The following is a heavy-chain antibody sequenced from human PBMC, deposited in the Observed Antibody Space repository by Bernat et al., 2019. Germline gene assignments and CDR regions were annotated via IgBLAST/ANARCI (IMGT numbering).Heavy chain of an antibody. V-gene: IGHV3-74*01. CDR1: GFTLSTSW. J-gene: IGHJ6*02. D-gene: IGHD4-11*01. Sequence: EVQLVETGGGLVQPGGSLRLSCAASGFTLSTSWMHWVRQAPGKGLVWVSRITGDGSSTIYADSVKGRFTISSDNAKNTLYLQMNNLRAEDTAVYYCARDRSYTMDVWGQGTTVTVSS. CDR3: ARDRSYTMDV. CDR2: ITGDGSST.